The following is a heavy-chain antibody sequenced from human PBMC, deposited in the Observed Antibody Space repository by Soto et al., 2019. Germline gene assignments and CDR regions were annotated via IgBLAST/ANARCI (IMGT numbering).Heavy chain of an antibody. J-gene: IGHJ6*02. CDR3: AKVRCSSTSCYEDGMDV. D-gene: IGHD2-2*01. CDR2: ISGSGGST. Sequence: GGSLRLSCAASGFTFSSYAMSWVRQAPGKGLEWVSAISGSGGSTYYADSVKGRFTISRDNSKNTLYLQMNSLRAEDTAVYYCAKVRCSSTSCYEDGMDVWGQGTTVTVSS. V-gene: IGHV3-23*01. CDR1: GFTFSSYA.